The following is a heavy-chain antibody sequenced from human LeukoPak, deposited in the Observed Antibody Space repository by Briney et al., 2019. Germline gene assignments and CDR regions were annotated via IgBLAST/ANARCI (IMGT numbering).Heavy chain of an antibody. V-gene: IGHV3-23*01. CDR1: GFTFSSCA. D-gene: IGHD6-13*01. CDR3: AKVQQLATIYYFDY. J-gene: IGHJ4*02. Sequence: GGSLRLSCAASGFTFSSCAMSWVRQAPGKGLEWVSAISGSGTSTYYADSVKGRFAISRDNSKNTLYLQMTSLRTEDTALYFCAKVQQLATIYYFDYWGQGSLVTVSS. CDR2: ISGSGTST.